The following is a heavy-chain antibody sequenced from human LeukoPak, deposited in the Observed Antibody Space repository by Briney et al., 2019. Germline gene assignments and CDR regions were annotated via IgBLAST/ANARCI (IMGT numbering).Heavy chain of an antibody. V-gene: IGHV1-2*02. CDR1: GYTFTGYF. D-gene: IGHD6-13*01. J-gene: IGHJ4*02. Sequence: ASVKVSGKASGYTFTGYFMHWCRQAPGQGLSWLGWINPNSGGTNYAQKFQGRVTMTRDTSISTAYMELSRLRSDDTAVYYCARLSPFRAAGQTFDYWGQGTLVTVSS. CDR3: ARLSPFRAAGQTFDY. CDR2: INPNSGGT.